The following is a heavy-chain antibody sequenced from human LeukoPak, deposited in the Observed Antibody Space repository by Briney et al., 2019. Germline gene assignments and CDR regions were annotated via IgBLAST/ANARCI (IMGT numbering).Heavy chain of an antibody. CDR1: GFTFNKHW. Sequence: PGGSLRLSCAASGFTFNKHWMHWVRQAPGKGLVWVSRINSDGSSTSHADSVKGRFTISRDNAKNTLFLQMNSLRAEDTAVYYCARTGTAMVSAFDIWGQGTLVTASS. J-gene: IGHJ3*02. V-gene: IGHV3-74*01. CDR2: INSDGSST. D-gene: IGHD5-18*01. CDR3: ARTGTAMVSAFDI.